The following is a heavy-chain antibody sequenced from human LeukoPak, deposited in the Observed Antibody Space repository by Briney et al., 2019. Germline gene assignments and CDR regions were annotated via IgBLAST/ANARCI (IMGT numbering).Heavy chain of an antibody. V-gene: IGHV3-72*01. J-gene: IGHJ4*02. CDR1: GFTFSDHY. CDR2: TRNKANSYTT. CDR3: ARNDLNYGDYGPPDY. D-gene: IGHD4-17*01. Sequence: GGSLRLSCAASGFTFSDHYMDWVRQAPGKGLEWVGRTRNKANSYTTEYAASVKGRFTISRDDSKNSLYLQMNSLRAEDTAVYYCARNDLNYGDYGPPDYWGQGTLVTVSS.